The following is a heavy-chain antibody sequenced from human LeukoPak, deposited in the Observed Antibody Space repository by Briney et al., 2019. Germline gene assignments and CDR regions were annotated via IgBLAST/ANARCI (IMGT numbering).Heavy chain of an antibody. CDR1: GGSISSYY. Sequence: SETLSLTCTVSGGSISSYYWSWIRQPPGKGLEWIGYIYNSGSTNYNPSLKSRVTISVDTSKNKFSLKLSSVTAADTAVYCCARTTEGGYTYNYFYYYYMDVWGKGTTVTISS. V-gene: IGHV4-59*01. CDR3: ARTTEGGYTYNYFYYYYMDV. D-gene: IGHD5-18*01. CDR2: IYNSGST. J-gene: IGHJ6*03.